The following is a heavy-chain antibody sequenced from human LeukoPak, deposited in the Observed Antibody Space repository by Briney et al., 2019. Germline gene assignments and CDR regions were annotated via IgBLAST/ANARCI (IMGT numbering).Heavy chain of an antibody. D-gene: IGHD3-10*01. CDR3: AKGTRGSGTSYNDDY. V-gene: IGHV3-23*01. CDR2: ISGSGAGT. J-gene: IGHJ4*02. Sequence: GGSLRLSCAASGSTFSSYAMSWVRQAPGKGLEWVSTISGSGAGTYYADSVKGRFTISRDNPKNTLYLQMNSLRAEDTAIYYCAKGTRGSGTSYNDDYWGQGTLSPSPQ. CDR1: GSTFSSYA.